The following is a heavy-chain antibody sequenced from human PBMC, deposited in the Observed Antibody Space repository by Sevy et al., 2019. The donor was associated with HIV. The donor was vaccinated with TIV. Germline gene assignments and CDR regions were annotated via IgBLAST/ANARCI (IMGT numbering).Heavy chain of an antibody. V-gene: IGHV3-11*01. CDR3: ARKSLDI. J-gene: IGHJ3*02. Sequence: GGSLRLSCAASVFTFSDYYMSWIRQAPGKRLEWVSYISSSGRTMYYADPLKGRFTITTDTAKNTLYLQMNSLRADDTAVYYCARKSLDIWGQGTMVTVSS. CDR2: ISSSGRTM. CDR1: VFTFSDYY.